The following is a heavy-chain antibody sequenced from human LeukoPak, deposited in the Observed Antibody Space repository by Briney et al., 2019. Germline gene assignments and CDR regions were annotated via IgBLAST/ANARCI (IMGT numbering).Heavy chain of an antibody. D-gene: IGHD6-19*01. Sequence: SVKVSCKASGGTFSSYAISWVRQAPGQGLEWMGGIIPIYGTANYAQKFQGRVTITADESTSTAYMELSSLRSEDTAVYYCARGAANIAVAGTGYYFDYWGQGTLVTVSS. CDR3: ARGAANIAVAGTGYYFDY. CDR2: IIPIYGTA. CDR1: GGTFSSYA. V-gene: IGHV1-69*01. J-gene: IGHJ4*02.